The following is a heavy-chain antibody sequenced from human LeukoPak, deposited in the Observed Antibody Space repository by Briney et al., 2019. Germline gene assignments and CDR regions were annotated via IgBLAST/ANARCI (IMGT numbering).Heavy chain of an antibody. V-gene: IGHV4-61*02. CDR3: ARDYYDSSGYLNFDY. CDR2: IYTSGST. D-gene: IGHD3-22*01. J-gene: IGHJ4*02. Sequence: SETLSLTCIVSGDSISSGSYYWTWIRQPAGKGLEWIGRIYTSGSTNYNPSLKSRVTMSVDTSKNQFSLKLSSVTAADTAVYYCARDYYDSSGYLNFDYWGQGTLVTVSS. CDR1: GDSISSGSYY.